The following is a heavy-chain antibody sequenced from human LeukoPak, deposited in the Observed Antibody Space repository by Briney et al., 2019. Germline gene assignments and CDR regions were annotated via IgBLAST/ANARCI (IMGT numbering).Heavy chain of an antibody. CDR3: ARNLNSPIAVAGSDY. CDR1: GFTFSNPD. V-gene: IGHV3-21*01. D-gene: IGHD6-19*01. CDR2: ITPSSTYI. Sequence: GGSLRLSCAASGFTFSNPDMEWVRQAPGKALDWVSSITPSSTYIYYAESMRGRFTVSRDNAKNSLYLQMNSLTAEDTAVYYCARNLNSPIAVAGSDYWGQGTLVTVSS. J-gene: IGHJ4*02.